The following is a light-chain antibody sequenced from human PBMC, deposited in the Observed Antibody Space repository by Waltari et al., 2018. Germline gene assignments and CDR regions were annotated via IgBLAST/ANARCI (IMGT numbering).Light chain of an antibody. J-gene: IGKJ5*01. CDR2: GAS. V-gene: IGKV3-15*01. CDR3: QQYSNWPPIT. CDR1: QSVSTN. Sequence: ETVMTQSPATLSVSPGERVSLSCRASQSVSTNVAWYQQKPGQAPRLLIDGASTRATGTPARFSGSGSGTEFTLTISSLQSEDFAVYYCQQYSNWPPITFGQGTRLEIK.